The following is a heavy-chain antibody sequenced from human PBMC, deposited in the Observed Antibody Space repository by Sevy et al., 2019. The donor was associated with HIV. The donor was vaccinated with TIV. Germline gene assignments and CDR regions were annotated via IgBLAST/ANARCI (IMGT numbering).Heavy chain of an antibody. CDR2: ISSRSSFT. Sequence: GGSLRLSCVGSGFTFGDYYINWIRQAPGKGLECVAYISSRSSFTNYTDSVRGRFTISRDNAKNEAFLQMNSVRAEDTGVYYWALGAYDVWSQGTTVTVSS. CDR1: GFTFGDYY. D-gene: IGHD3-10*01. J-gene: IGHJ3*01. V-gene: IGHV3-11*06. CDR3: ALGAYDV.